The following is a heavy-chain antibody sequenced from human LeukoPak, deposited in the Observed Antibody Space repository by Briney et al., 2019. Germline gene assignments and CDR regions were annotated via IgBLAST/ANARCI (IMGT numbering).Heavy chain of an antibody. D-gene: IGHD6-19*01. V-gene: IGHV4-4*07. CDR1: GGSVSSYY. CDR2: IFPSASA. J-gene: IGHJ3*02. CDR3: ARGIYTTGWYDAFDI. Sequence: SETLSLTCTVSGGSVSSYYWNWIRQPAGKGLEWIGRIFPSASANYNPSLKSRVTVSLDKSKNQFSLKLSFVTAADTAIYFCARGIYTTGWYDAFDIWGQGTMVTVSS.